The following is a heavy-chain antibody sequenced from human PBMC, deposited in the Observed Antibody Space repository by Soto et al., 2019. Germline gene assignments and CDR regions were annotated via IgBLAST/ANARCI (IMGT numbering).Heavy chain of an antibody. CDR2: INHSGST. J-gene: IGHJ4*02. V-gene: IGHV4-34*01. CDR1: GGSFSGYY. D-gene: IGHD3-22*01. CDR3: ARGRRRSWYYYDSSGYPTPYFGY. Sequence: SETLSLTCAVYGGSFSGYYWSWIRQPPGKGLEWIGEINHSGSTNYNPSLKSRVTISVDTSKNQFSLKLSSVTAADTAVYYCARGRRRSWYYYDSSGYPTPYFGYWGQGTLVTVSS.